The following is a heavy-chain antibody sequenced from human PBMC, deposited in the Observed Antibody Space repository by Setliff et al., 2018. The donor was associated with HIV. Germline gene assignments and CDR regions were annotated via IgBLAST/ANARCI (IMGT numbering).Heavy chain of an antibody. Sequence: SVKVSCKTSRRTFSEDAINWVRLAPGEGLEWVGGIIHILGTADYAEKFQGRVTITADEPRSTVYLEVSNLRSEDTAVYYCAKAVRGYGSTYYNYYYMDVWGKGTTVTVSS. CDR1: RRTFSEDA. D-gene: IGHD3-10*01. V-gene: IGHV1-69*13. CDR3: AKAVRGYGSTYYNYYYMDV. J-gene: IGHJ6*03. CDR2: IIHILGTA.